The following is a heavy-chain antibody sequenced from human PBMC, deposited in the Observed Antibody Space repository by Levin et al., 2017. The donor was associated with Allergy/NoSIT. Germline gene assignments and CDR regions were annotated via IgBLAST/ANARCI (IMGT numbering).Heavy chain of an antibody. CDR2: IYYSGST. D-gene: IGHD3-22*01. CDR3: ARLYYYHNSGYYPNYFDY. CDR1: GGSVSSGSYY. J-gene: IGHJ4*02. V-gene: IGHV4-61*01. Sequence: KSSETLSLTCTVSGGSVSSGSYYWSWIRQPPGKGLEWIGYIYYSGSTNYNPSLKSRVTTSVDTSKNQFSLKLSSVTAADTAIYYCARLYYYHNSGYYPNYFDYWGQGTLVTVSS.